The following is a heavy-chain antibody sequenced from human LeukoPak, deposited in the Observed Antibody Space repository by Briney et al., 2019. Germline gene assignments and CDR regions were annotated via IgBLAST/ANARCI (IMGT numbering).Heavy chain of an antibody. Sequence: SETLSLTCTVSGGSVNSGSYFWSWIRQPPGKGLEWIGYIQNSARTNYNPSLESRVTISVDSSKDQFSLRLSSVTAADTAVYYCATDYSNFYGMDVWGQGTTVTVSS. V-gene: IGHV4-61*01. CDR2: IQNSART. J-gene: IGHJ6*02. D-gene: IGHD4-11*01. CDR3: ATDYSNFYGMDV. CDR1: GGSVNSGSYF.